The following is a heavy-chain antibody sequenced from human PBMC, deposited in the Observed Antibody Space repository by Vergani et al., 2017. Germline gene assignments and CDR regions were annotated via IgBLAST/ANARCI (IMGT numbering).Heavy chain of an antibody. CDR2: IYPADSDT. Sequence: EVQLVQSGAEVKKPGESLKISCQISGYSFTNYWIGWVRQMPGKGLEWMGIIYPADSDTRYSPSFQGKVTISADKSISTAFLQWDSLKASDTALYYCARHTTYTDSWGQGTLVTVSS. V-gene: IGHV5-51*01. J-gene: IGHJ4*02. D-gene: IGHD1-1*01. CDR1: GYSFTNYW. CDR3: ARHTTYTDS.